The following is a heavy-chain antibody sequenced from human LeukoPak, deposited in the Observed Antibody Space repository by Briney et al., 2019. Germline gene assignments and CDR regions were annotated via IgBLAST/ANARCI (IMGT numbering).Heavy chain of an antibody. CDR3: AKTLRDLEWLTGELDV. D-gene: IGHD3-3*01. V-gene: IGHV3-23*01. CDR2: IGGSGGDT. J-gene: IGHJ6*02. CDR1: GFSFDNYA. Sequence: PGGSLRLSCAASGFSFDNYAMSWVRQTPGKGLEWVSAIGGSGGDTSYTDSVKGQFTISRDNSKSTLYLQMNSLRAEDTAVYHCAKTLRDLEWLTGELDVWGQGTAVTVSS.